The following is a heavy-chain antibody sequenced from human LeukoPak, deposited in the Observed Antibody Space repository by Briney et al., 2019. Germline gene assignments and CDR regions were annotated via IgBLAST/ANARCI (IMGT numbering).Heavy chain of an antibody. V-gene: IGHV1-69*04. J-gene: IGHJ4*02. CDR1: GGTFSSYA. Sequence: ASVKVSCKASGGTFSSYAISWVRQAPGQGLQWMGRIIPILGIANYAQKFQGRVTITADKSTSTAYMELSSLRSEDTAVYYCARDEGYSGYDSLRFDYWGQGTLVTVSS. CDR2: IIPILGIA. D-gene: IGHD5-12*01. CDR3: ARDEGYSGYDSLRFDY.